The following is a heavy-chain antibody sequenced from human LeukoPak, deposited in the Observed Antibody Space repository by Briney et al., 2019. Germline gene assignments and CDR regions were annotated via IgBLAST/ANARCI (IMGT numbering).Heavy chain of an antibody. CDR1: GGSISSGSYY. Sequence: SETLSLTCTVSGGSISSGSYYWSWIRQPAGKGLEWIGRIYTSGSTNYNPSLKSRVTISVDTSKNQFSLKLSSVTAADTAVYYCARGIVVVAQLRYYYYYMDVWGKGTTVTISS. J-gene: IGHJ6*03. D-gene: IGHD2-15*01. CDR2: IYTSGST. CDR3: ARGIVVVAQLRYYYYYMDV. V-gene: IGHV4-61*02.